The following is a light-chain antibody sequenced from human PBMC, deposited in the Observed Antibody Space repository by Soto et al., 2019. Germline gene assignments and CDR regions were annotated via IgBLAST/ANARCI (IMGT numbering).Light chain of an antibody. CDR1: RSNIGSNP. J-gene: IGLJ1*01. CDR3: AAWDDSLYGRV. V-gene: IGLV1-44*01. Sequence: QSVLTQPPSASGTPGHSVTISCSGSRSNIGSNPVNWYQQLPGTAPKLLIDSNNQRPSGVPDRFSGSRSGTSASLAISGLQSEDEADYYCAAWDDSLYGRVFGTGTKVTVL. CDR2: SNN.